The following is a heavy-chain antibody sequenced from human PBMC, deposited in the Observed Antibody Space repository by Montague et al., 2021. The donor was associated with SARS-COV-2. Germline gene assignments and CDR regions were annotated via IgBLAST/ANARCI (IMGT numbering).Heavy chain of an antibody. CDR2: IDWDDDK. CDR3: ARSYGTTVVTRAFDY. V-gene: IGHV2-70*01. J-gene: IGHJ4*02. CDR1: GFSLSTSGMC. Sequence: PALVKPTQTLTLTCTFSGFSLSTSGMCVSWIRQPPGKALEWLTLIDWDDDKYYSTSLKTRLTISKDTSKNQVVLTMTNMDPVVTATYYCARSYGTTVVTRAFDYWGQGTLVTVSS. D-gene: IGHD4-23*01.